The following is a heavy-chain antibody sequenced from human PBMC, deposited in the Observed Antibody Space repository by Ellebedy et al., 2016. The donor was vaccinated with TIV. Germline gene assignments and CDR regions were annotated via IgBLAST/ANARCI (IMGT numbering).Heavy chain of an antibody. Sequence: SETLSLXCAVSGGSFSGSHWSWIRQPPGKGLEWIGAVTHGGITKYNPSLKSRVTISVDTSKNQFSLKLSSGTAADTAVYYCARVKGLGYCTSNNCFYYGMDVWGQGTTVTVSS. CDR3: ARVKGLGYCTSNNCFYYGMDV. CDR1: GGSFSGSH. J-gene: IGHJ6*02. V-gene: IGHV4-34*01. CDR2: VTHGGIT. D-gene: IGHD2-2*01.